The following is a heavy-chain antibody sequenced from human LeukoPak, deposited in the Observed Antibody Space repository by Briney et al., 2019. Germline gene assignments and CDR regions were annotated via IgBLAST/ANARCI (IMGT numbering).Heavy chain of an antibody. V-gene: IGHV1-2*02. CDR2: INPNSGGT. D-gene: IGHD3-3*01. Sequence: ASVKVSCKTSGYTFTGYYAHWVRQAPGQGLEWMGRINPNSGGTNYAQKFQDRVTITRDTSIRTVFMELRNLSADDTAVYFCTRDRVPNWLDPWGQGTLITVSS. CDR3: TRDRVPNWLDP. CDR1: GYTFTGYY. J-gene: IGHJ5*02.